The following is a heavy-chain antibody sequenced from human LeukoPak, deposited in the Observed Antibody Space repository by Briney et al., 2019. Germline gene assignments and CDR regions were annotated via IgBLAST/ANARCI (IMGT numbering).Heavy chain of an antibody. Sequence: PGGSLRFSCAASGFTFSSNAMSWVRQAPGKGLEWVSGISGSGGSTYYADSVKGRFTISRDNSKNTLYVQMNSLKTEDTAVYYCNTDSLVLNYWGQGTLVTVSS. CDR1: GFTFSSNA. J-gene: IGHJ4*02. CDR3: NTDSLVLNY. D-gene: IGHD3-16*01. CDR2: ISGSGGST. V-gene: IGHV3-23*01.